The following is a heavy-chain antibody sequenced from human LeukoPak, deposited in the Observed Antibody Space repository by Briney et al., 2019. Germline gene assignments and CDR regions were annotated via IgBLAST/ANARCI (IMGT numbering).Heavy chain of an antibody. D-gene: IGHD6-13*01. CDR3: ARAYGSSWFGYYYYGMDV. Sequence: SETLSLTCTVSGGSISNYSWSWIRQPPGKGLEWIGYIYHSGSTYYNPSLKSRVTISVDTSKNQFSLKLSSVTAADTAVYYCARAYGSSWFGYYYYGMDVWGQGTTVTVSS. J-gene: IGHJ6*02. CDR2: IYHSGST. V-gene: IGHV4-59*12. CDR1: GGSISNYS.